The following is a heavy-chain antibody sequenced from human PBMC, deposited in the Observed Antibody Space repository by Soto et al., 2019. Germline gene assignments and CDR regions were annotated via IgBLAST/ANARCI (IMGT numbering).Heavy chain of an antibody. V-gene: IGHV3-23*01. CDR2: ISAGGSLT. CDR1: GFTFSSHG. Sequence: GGSLRLSCAASGFTFSSHGMSWVRQAPGKGLEWVSSISAGGSLTFYADSVKGRFTISRDSSKSTLYLEMNSLRAEDTALYYCAKGRPVDGDVFDVWGQGTMVTVSS. CDR3: AKGRPVDGDVFDV. J-gene: IGHJ3*01.